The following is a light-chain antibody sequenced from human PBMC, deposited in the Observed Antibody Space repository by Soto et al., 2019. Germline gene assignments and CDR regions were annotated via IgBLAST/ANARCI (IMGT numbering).Light chain of an antibody. CDR1: STDVDGYDY. V-gene: IGLV2-14*03. Sequence: QSVLTQPASVSGSPGQSITISCTGASTDVDGYDYVCWYQQHPGQAPKLMIYDVNNRPSGVSYRFSGSKSGDTASLTISGLQAEDDADYYCSSYTSSAPFYVFGTGTKLTVL. CDR2: DVN. CDR3: SSYTSSAPFYV. J-gene: IGLJ1*01.